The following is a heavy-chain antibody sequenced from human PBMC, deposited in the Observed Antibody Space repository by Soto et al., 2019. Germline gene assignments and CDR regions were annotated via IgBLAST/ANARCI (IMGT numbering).Heavy chain of an antibody. V-gene: IGHV3-33*01. CDR1: GFTFSSYG. CDR3: ARCVRRRPYYYGMDV. J-gene: IGHJ6*02. D-gene: IGHD3-16*02. CDR2: IWYDGSNK. Sequence: GGSLRLSCAASGFTFSSYGMHWVRQAPGKGLEWVAVIWYDGSNKYYADSVKGRFTISRDNSKNTLYLQMNSLRAEDTAVYYCARCVRRRPYYYGMDVWGQGTTVTVSS.